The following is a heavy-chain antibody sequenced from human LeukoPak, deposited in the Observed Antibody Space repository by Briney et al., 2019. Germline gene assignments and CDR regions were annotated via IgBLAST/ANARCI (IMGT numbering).Heavy chain of an antibody. V-gene: IGHV3-23*01. J-gene: IGHJ4*02. CDR1: GFTFSTYA. Sequence: GGSLRLSCAASGFTFSTYAMTWVRQAPGKGLEWVSLISGTGGSTYYADSVKGRFTISRDNSKNTLYLQMNSLRAEDTAVYYCAKDLWDDTNNSFDYWGQGTLVTVSS. D-gene: IGHD1/OR15-1a*01. CDR3: AKDLWDDTNNSFDY. CDR2: ISGTGGST.